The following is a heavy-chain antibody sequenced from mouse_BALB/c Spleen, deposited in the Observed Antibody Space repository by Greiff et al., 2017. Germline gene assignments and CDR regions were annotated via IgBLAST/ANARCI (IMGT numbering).Heavy chain of an antibody. Sequence: VQLQESGAELVRPGASVTLSCKASGYTFTDYEMHWVKQTPVHGLEWIGAIDPETGGTAYNQKFKGKATLTADKSSSTAYMELRSLTSEDSAVYYCTIYGNYGYWGQGTTLTVSS. CDR2: IDPETGGT. CDR3: TIYGNYGY. D-gene: IGHD2-1*01. V-gene: IGHV1-15*01. CDR1: GYTFTDYE. J-gene: IGHJ2*01.